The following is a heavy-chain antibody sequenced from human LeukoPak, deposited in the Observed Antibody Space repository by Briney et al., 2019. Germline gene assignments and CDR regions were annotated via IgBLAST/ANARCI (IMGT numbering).Heavy chain of an antibody. Sequence: GGSLRLPCAAFGFTFRSYAMSWVRQAPGKGLEWVSTISGSGGSTYYADSVKGRFTISRDNSKNTLYLQMNSLRAEDTAVYYCAKGTGSYYFRFDYWGQGTLVTVSS. CDR2: ISGSGGST. CDR1: GFTFRSYA. V-gene: IGHV3-23*01. J-gene: IGHJ4*02. D-gene: IGHD1-26*01. CDR3: AKGTGSYYFRFDY.